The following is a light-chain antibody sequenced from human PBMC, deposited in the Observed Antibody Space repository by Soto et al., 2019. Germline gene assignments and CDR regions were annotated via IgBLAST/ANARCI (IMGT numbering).Light chain of an antibody. V-gene: IGKV1-6*01. CDR3: LQDYTYPRT. CDR1: QYIRND. J-gene: IGKJ1*01. CDR2: AAS. Sequence: TEMTQSPSSLSASVGDRVTITCRASQYIRNDLAWYQQKPGKAPNLLIYAASSLQGGVPSRFSGSGSGTDFTLTISSLQPEDFATYFCLQDYTYPRTFGHWTKIE.